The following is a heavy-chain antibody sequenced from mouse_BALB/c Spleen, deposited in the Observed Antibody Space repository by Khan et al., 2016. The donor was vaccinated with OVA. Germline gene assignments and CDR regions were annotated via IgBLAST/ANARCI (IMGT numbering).Heavy chain of an antibody. CDR1: GFSLSNYG. J-gene: IGHJ3*01. Sequence: QVQLKQSGPGLVQPSQSLSITCTVTGFSLSNYGVHWVRQSPGKGLEWLGVIWSGGSTDFNAAFISRMNISKDNSKSQVFFKMNSLQTNDSAIYXCARGRLPFAFWGQGTLVTVSA. V-gene: IGHV2-2*02. CDR3: ARGRLPFAF. CDR2: IWSGGST. D-gene: IGHD2-13*01.